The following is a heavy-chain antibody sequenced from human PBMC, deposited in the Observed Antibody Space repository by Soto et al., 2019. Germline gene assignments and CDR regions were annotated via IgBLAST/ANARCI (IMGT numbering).Heavy chain of an antibody. CDR1: GGSFSGYY. D-gene: IGHD6-6*01. CDR3: ARGARPGYFDY. CDR2: INHSGST. Sequence: SETLSLTCAVYGGSFSGYYWSWIRQPPGKGLEWIGEINHSGSTNYNPSLKSRVTISVDTSKNQFSLKLSSVTAADTAVYYCARGARPGYFDYWGQGTLVTVSS. V-gene: IGHV4-34*01. J-gene: IGHJ4*02.